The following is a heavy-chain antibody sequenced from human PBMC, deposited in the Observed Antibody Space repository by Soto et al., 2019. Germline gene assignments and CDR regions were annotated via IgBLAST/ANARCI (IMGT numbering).Heavy chain of an antibody. CDR2: ISWDGGST. CDR1: GFTFDDYT. CDR3: AKGQYYYDSTRGAFDI. Sequence: EVQLVESGGVVVQPGGSLRLSCAASGFTFDDYTMHRVRQAPGKGLEWVSLISWDGGSTYYADSVKGRFTISRDNSKNSLYLQMNSLRTEDTALYYCAKGQYYYDSTRGAFDIWGQGTMVTVSS. D-gene: IGHD3-22*01. J-gene: IGHJ3*02. V-gene: IGHV3-43*01.